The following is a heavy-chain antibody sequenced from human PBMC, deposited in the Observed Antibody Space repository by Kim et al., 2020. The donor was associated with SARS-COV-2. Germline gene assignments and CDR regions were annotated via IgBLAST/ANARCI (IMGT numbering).Heavy chain of an antibody. D-gene: IGHD3-9*01. J-gene: IGHJ4*02. V-gene: IGHV4-39*07. Sequence: SETLSLTCTVSGGSISSSSFYWGWIRQPPGRGLEWIGSSYYGGYTYYNPSLKSRVTISVDTSKNQFSLNLSSVTAADTAVYYCAKISHYDTLTNYYRPANWGQGTLVTVSS. CDR2: SYYGGYT. CDR3: AKISHYDTLTNYYRPAN. CDR1: GGSISSSSFY.